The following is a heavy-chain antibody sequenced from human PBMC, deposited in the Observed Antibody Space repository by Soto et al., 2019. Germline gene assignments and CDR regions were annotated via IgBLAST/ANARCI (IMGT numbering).Heavy chain of an antibody. CDR1: GGSFSGYY. Sequence: SETLSLTCAVYGGSFSGYYWSWIRQPPGKGLEWIGEINHSGSTNYNPSLKSRVTISVDTSKNQFSLKLSSVTAADTAVYYCARGSKQQLPQEQVPGMDVWGQGTTVTVSS. CDR2: INHSGST. D-gene: IGHD6-13*01. CDR3: ARGSKQQLPQEQVPGMDV. J-gene: IGHJ6*02. V-gene: IGHV4-34*01.